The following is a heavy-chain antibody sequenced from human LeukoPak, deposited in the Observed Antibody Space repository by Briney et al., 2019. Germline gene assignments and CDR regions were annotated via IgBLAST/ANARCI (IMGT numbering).Heavy chain of an antibody. J-gene: IGHJ6*03. Sequence: QTGGSLRLSCAASGFTFSSYGMSWVRQAPGKGLEWVSTISGRRDSTSYADSVKGRFTISRDNSKNTLYLQMNSLRAEDTAVYYCAKDPNFYYCMDAWGKGTTVTISS. CDR2: ISGRRDST. CDR3: AKDPNFYYCMDA. V-gene: IGHV3-23*01. CDR1: GFTFSSYG.